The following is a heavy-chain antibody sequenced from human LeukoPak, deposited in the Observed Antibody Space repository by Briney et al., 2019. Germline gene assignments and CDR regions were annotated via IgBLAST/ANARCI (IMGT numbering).Heavy chain of an antibody. CDR3: ARQLGYSSSWDDAFDI. V-gene: IGHV3-66*02. J-gene: IGHJ3*02. Sequence: GGSLRLSCAASGFTVSSNYMTRVRQAPGKGLEWVSVIYSGGSTYYADSVKGRFAISRDNSKNTLYLQMNSLRAEDTAVYYCARQLGYSSSWDDAFDIWGQGTMVTVSS. D-gene: IGHD6-13*01. CDR1: GFTVSSNY. CDR2: IYSGGST.